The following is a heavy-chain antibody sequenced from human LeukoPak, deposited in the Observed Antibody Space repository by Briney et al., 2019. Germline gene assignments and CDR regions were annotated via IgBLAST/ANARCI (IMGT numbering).Heavy chain of an antibody. Sequence: SETLSLTCTVSGYSISSGYYWGWIRQPPGKGLEWIGSIYHSGSTYYNPSLKSRVTISVDTSKNQFSLKLSSVTAADTAVYYCARVNNDDSSGYYAVALDYWGQGTLVTVSS. CDR1: GYSISSGYY. V-gene: IGHV4-38-2*02. D-gene: IGHD3-22*01. CDR3: ARVNNDDSSGYYAVALDY. J-gene: IGHJ4*02. CDR2: IYHSGST.